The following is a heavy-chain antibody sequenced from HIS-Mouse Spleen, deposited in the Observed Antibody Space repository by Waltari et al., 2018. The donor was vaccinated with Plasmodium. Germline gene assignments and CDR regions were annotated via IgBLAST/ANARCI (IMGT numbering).Heavy chain of an antibody. CDR2: INPSGST. V-gene: IGHV4-34*01. CDR3: ARDPQDSVAAAGTRSWFDP. D-gene: IGHD6-13*01. CDR1: GGSFSGYY. Sequence: VQLQQWGAGLLKPSETLSLTCAVYGGSFSGYYWSWIRQPPGKGLGWIGEINPSGSTHHNPPLKSRVTISGDTSKNQFALKLSSVTAADTAVYYCARDPQDSVAAAGTRSWFDPWGQGTLVTVSS. J-gene: IGHJ5*02.